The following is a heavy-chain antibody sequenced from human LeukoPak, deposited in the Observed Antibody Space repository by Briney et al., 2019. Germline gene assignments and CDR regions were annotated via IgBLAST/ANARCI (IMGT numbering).Heavy chain of an antibody. CDR2: IYYSGST. J-gene: IGHJ3*02. CDR1: GGSISSSSYY. V-gene: IGHV4-39*01. Sequence: PSETLSLTCTVSGGSISSSSYYWGWIRQPPGKGLEWIGSIYYSGSTYYNPSLKSRVTISVDTSKNQFSLKLSSVTAADTAVYYCARRNRAMDAFDIWGQGTMVTVSS. D-gene: IGHD2-2*01. CDR3: ARRNRAMDAFDI.